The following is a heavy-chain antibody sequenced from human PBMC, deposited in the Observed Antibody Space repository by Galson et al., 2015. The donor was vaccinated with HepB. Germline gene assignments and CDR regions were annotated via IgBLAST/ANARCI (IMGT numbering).Heavy chain of an antibody. CDR1: GGSITNSLYY. V-gene: IGHV4-39*01. D-gene: IGHD2-2*02. J-gene: IGHJ2*01. CDR2: VDYGGNT. Sequence: SEPLSLTCSVSGGSITNSLYYWGCIRQPPGKGLEWIGSVDYGGNTYYNPSLKSRLTISVDTSKNQFSLKLSSMTAADTALYYCATQAGADILSHFFFDLWGRGALVTVSP. CDR3: ATQAGADILSHFFFDL.